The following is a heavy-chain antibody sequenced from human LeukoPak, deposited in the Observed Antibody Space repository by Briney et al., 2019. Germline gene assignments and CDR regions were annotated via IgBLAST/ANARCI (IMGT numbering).Heavy chain of an antibody. D-gene: IGHD3-3*01. Sequence: PGGSLRLSCAASGYTFSNYAMTWVRQAPGKGLEWVSALSGSDGSTYYSDSVTGRFSICRDNAKNSLYLQMTSLRTDDTAVYYCAKDGYEFWRAYQIDLWGQGTLVTVSS. CDR1: GYTFSNYA. V-gene: IGHV3-23*01. J-gene: IGHJ5*02. CDR3: AKDGYEFWRAYQIDL. CDR2: LSGSDGST.